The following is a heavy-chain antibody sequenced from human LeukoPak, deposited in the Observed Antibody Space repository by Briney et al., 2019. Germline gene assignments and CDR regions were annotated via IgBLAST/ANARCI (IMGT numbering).Heavy chain of an antibody. CDR2: TYYRSKWYI. CDR1: GDSVSSNSAS. V-gene: IGHV6-1*01. Sequence: SQTLSLTCAISGDSVSSNSASWSWLRQSPSRGLEWLGRTYYRSKWYIEYAVSVRSRITINPDTSKNQFSLHLNSVTPEDTAVYYCTRVDGNYYYGMDVWGQGTTVTVS. CDR3: TRVDGNYYYGMDV. J-gene: IGHJ6*02. D-gene: IGHD1-1*01.